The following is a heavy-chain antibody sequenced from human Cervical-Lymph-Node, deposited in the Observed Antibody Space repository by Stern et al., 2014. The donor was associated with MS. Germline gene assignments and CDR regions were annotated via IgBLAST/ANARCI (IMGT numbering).Heavy chain of an antibody. D-gene: IGHD3-3*01. CDR2: VVVFNGDV. Sequence: QMQLVQSGPEVKKPGTSVKVSCKASGITFSHSPIQWLRQARGQRPEWIGWVVVFNGDVNYAPRFQERVTITRDMSTSTVYMELRSLRSEDTAIYYCASERYTYYDDQRPPGGFDPWGQGTLVTVSS. CDR1: GITFSHSP. V-gene: IGHV1-58*02. J-gene: IGHJ5*02. CDR3: ASERYTYYDDQRPPGGFDP.